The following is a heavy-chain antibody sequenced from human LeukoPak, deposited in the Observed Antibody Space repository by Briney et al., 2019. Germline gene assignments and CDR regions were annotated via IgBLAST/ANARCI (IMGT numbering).Heavy chain of an antibody. Sequence: PGGSLRLSCSASGFTLSTYPMNWVRQAPGKGLEWVSSIDPSSSYIYYADSVRGRFTISRDNAQNSLYLQVNSLRAEDTAVYYCTRGSYGDYEYWGQGTLVTVSS. J-gene: IGHJ4*02. V-gene: IGHV3-21*01. D-gene: IGHD4-17*01. CDR3: TRGSYGDYEY. CDR2: IDPSSSYI. CDR1: GFTLSTYP.